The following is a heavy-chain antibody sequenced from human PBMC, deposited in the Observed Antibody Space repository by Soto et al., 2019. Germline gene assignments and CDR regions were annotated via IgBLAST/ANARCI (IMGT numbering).Heavy chain of an antibody. V-gene: IGHV3-30-3*01. CDR2: ISYDGSNK. J-gene: IGHJ2*01. CDR3: ARAPGPITVVVAATPFFDL. Sequence: QVQLVESGGGVVQPGRSLRLSCAASGFTFSSYAMHWVRQAPGKGLEWVAVISYDGSNKYYADSVKGRFTISRDNSKNTLYLQMSSLRAEDTAVYYCARAPGPITVVVAATPFFDLWGRGTLVTVSS. D-gene: IGHD2-15*01. CDR1: GFTFSSYA.